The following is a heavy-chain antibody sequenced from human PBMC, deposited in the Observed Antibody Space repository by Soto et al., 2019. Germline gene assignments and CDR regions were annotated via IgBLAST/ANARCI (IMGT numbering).Heavy chain of an antibody. D-gene: IGHD3-16*02. V-gene: IGHV3-33*01. CDR3: ARAWNYDYIWGSYRYDAFDI. CDR1: GFTFGSYG. Sequence: GGSLRLSCAASGFTFGSYGMHWVRQAPGKGLEWVAVIWYDGSNKYYADSVKGRFTISRDNSKNTLYLQMNSLRAEDTAVYYCARAWNYDYIWGSYRYDAFDIWGQGTMVTVSS. J-gene: IGHJ3*02. CDR2: IWYDGSNK.